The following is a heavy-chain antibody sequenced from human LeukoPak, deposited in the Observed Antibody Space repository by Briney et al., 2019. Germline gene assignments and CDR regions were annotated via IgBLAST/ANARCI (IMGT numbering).Heavy chain of an antibody. V-gene: IGHV3-7*01. J-gene: IGHJ4*02. CDR3: TRDGLYYYDSGGYRYFDY. Sequence: GGSLRLSCAASGFTFSSYWMSWVRQAPGKGLEWVANIKQDGSEKKYVDSVKGRFTISRDNAKNSLYLQMNSLRAEDTAVYFCTRDGLYYYDSGGYRYFDYWGQGTLVTVSS. CDR1: GFTFSSYW. D-gene: IGHD3-22*01. CDR2: IKQDGSEK.